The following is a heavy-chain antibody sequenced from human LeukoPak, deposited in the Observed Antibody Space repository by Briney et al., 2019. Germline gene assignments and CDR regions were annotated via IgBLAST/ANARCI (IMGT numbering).Heavy chain of an antibody. J-gene: IGHJ4*02. Sequence: SETLSLTCTVSGGSISSYYWSWIRQPPGMGLEWIGYIYYSGSTNYNPSLKSRVTISVDTSKNQFSLKLSSVTAADTAVYYCARDRGNRVFDYWGQGTLVTVSS. CDR3: ARDRGNRVFDY. CDR1: GGSISSYY. D-gene: IGHD4-23*01. V-gene: IGHV4-59*01. CDR2: IYYSGST.